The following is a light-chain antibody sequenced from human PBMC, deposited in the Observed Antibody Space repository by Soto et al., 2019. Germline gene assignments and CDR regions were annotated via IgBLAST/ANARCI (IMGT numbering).Light chain of an antibody. J-gene: IGLJ2*01. CDR3: CSYAGNFIVV. CDR1: SSDVGGYNY. Sequence: QSALTQPRSVSGSPGQSLTISCTGASSDVGGYNYVSWYQQYPGKAPKLMIYDVTKRPSGVPDRFSGSKSGNTASLTISGLQAADEADYYCCSYAGNFIVVFGGGTKLTVL. V-gene: IGLV2-11*01. CDR2: DVT.